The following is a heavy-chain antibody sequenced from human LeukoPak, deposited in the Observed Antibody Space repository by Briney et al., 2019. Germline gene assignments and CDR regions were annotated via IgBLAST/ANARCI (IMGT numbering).Heavy chain of an antibody. CDR3: ARSIKPSSGGYYFDY. V-gene: IGHV1-2*02. Sequence: ASVKVSCKASGYTFTGYYMHWVRQAPGPGLEWMGWINPNSGSTNCAQRFQGRVTMTRDTSISTAYMELSGLRSDDTAVYYCARSIKPSSGGYYFDYWGQGTLVTVSS. J-gene: IGHJ4*02. CDR1: GYTFTGYY. D-gene: IGHD6-25*01. CDR2: INPNSGST.